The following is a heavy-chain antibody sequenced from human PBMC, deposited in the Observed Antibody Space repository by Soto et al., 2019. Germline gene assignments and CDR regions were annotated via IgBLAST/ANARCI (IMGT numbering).Heavy chain of an antibody. CDR3: ARDGSGYSGYDYDNWFDP. J-gene: IGHJ5*02. V-gene: IGHV1-18*01. D-gene: IGHD5-12*01. CDR2: ISAYNGNT. Sequence: ASVKVSCKASGYTFISYGISWVRQAPGQGLEWMGWISAYNGNTNFAQKLQGRVSMTTDTSTSTAYMELRNLRSDDTAVYYCARDGSGYSGYDYDNWFDPWGQGTLVTVSS. CDR1: GYTFISYG.